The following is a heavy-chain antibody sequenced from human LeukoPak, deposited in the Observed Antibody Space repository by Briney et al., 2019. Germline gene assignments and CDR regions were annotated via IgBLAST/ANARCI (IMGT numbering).Heavy chain of an antibody. CDR1: GFTFTNYG. CDR3: AKASIYVYYGMDV. J-gene: IGHJ6*02. D-gene: IGHD3-16*02. CDR2: ISYDGSNK. V-gene: IGHV3-30*18. Sequence: PGRSLRLSCAASGFTFTNYGMHGVRQAPGKGLEGVAVISYDGSNKYYSDAVKGRFTISRDNSKNTLNLQMNSLRVEDTAVYYCAKASIYVYYGMDVWGQGTTVTVSS.